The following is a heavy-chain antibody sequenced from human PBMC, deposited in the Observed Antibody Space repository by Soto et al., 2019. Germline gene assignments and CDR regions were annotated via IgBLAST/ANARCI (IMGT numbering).Heavy chain of an antibody. CDR1: GFTFSSYW. CDR3: ARDRHIAPVAGSGYYYYGMDV. J-gene: IGHJ6*02. CDR2: IKQDGSEK. D-gene: IGHD6-19*01. V-gene: IGHV3-7*01. Sequence: PGGSLRLSCAASGFTFSSYWMSWVRQAPGKGLEWVANIKQDGSEKYYVDSVKGRFTISRDNAKNSLYLQMNSLRAEDTAVYYCARDRHIAPVAGSGYYYYGMDVWGQGTTVTVSS.